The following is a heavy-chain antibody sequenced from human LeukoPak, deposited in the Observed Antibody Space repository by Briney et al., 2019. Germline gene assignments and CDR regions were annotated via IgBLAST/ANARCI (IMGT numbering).Heavy chain of an antibody. CDR3: ARQLRGEAVAGHLEPFDY. J-gene: IGHJ4*02. CDR2: IYYSGST. CDR1: GGSISSYY. D-gene: IGHD6-19*01. Sequence: ASETLSLTCTVSGGSISSYYWNWIRQPPGKGLEWIGYIYYSGSTNYNPSLKSRVTISVDTSKNQFSLKLSSVTAADTAVYFCARQLRGEAVAGHLEPFDYWGQGTLVTVSS. V-gene: IGHV4-59*08.